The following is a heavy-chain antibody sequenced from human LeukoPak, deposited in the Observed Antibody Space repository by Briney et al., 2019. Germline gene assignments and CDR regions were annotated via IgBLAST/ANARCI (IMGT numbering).Heavy chain of an antibody. V-gene: IGHV4-59*12. D-gene: IGHD4-11*01. CDR2: IYYSGST. CDR1: GGSISSYY. CDR3: AREFYSNYAY. Sequence: PSETLSLTCTVSGGSISSYYWSWIRQPPGKGLEWIGYIYYSGSTNYNPSLKSRVTISVDTSKNQFSLKLSSVTAADTAVYYCAREFYSNYAYWGQGTLVTVSS. J-gene: IGHJ4*02.